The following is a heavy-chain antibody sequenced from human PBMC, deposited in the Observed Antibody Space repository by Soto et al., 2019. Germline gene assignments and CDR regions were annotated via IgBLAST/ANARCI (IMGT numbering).Heavy chain of an antibody. CDR2: IIPIFGTA. CDR3: ASSPYVDTAMVSV. Sequence: VKVSCKASGGTFSSYAISWVRQAPGQGLEWMGGIIPIFGTANYAQKFQGRVTITADESTSTAYMELSSLRSVDTAVYYCASSPYVDTAMVSVWGQGTLVTVSS. V-gene: IGHV1-69*01. D-gene: IGHD5-18*01. CDR1: GGTFSSYA. J-gene: IGHJ4*02.